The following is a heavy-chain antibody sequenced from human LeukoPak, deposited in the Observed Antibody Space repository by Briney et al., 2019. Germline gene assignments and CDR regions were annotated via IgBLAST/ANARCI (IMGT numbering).Heavy chain of an antibody. CDR3: ARGRWFRELYWFDP. Sequence: GGSLRLSCAASGFTFSTYSMNWVRQAPGKGLEWVSYISSSSSTIYYADSVKGRFTISRDNAKNSLHLQMNSLRAEDTAVYYCARGRWFRELYWFDPWGQGTLVTVSS. V-gene: IGHV3-48*01. D-gene: IGHD3-10*01. J-gene: IGHJ5*02. CDR1: GFTFSTYS. CDR2: ISSSSSTI.